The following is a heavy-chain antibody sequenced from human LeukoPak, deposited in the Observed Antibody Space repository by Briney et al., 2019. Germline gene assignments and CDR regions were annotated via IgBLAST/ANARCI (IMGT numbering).Heavy chain of an antibody. V-gene: IGHV3-23*01. Sequence: PVGSLRLSCAASGFTFSSYAMSWVRQAPGKGLEWVSAISGSGGSTYYADSVKARFPISRDNSKNSLHRQMNSLRSGDTPVFYFANGYSYVDYWGQGTLVTVSS. J-gene: IGHJ4*02. CDR3: ANGYSYVDY. CDR1: GFTFSSYA. D-gene: IGHD5-18*01. CDR2: ISGSGGST.